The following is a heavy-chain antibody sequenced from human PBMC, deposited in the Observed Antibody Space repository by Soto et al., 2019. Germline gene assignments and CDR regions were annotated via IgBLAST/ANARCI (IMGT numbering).Heavy chain of an antibody. Sequence: SETPSLTCTVSGDSIGGVGYWSWIRQFPGRGLEWIGCISSSGSTYYNPALNNRISLSLDTSQNQFSLKLLSVTAADTAIYYCARSGVTGIVIPSHWFDPWGQGTLVTVSS. D-gene: IGHD2-21*02. CDR1: GDSIGGVGY. CDR2: ISSSGST. CDR3: ARSGVTGIVIPSHWFDP. J-gene: IGHJ5*02. V-gene: IGHV4-31*03.